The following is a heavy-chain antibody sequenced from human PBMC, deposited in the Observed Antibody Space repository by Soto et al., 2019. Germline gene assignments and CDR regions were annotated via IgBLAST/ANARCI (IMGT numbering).Heavy chain of an antibody. Sequence: PGGSLRLSCAASGFTFSGYSMNWVRQAPGKGLEWVSYISSSSSTIYYADSVKGRFTISRDNAKNSLYLQMNSLRAEDTAVYYCARVRLQWQSPNWFDPWGQGTLVTVSS. CDR3: ARVRLQWQSPNWFDP. V-gene: IGHV3-48*01. J-gene: IGHJ5*02. CDR2: ISSSSSTI. D-gene: IGHD6-19*01. CDR1: GFTFSGYS.